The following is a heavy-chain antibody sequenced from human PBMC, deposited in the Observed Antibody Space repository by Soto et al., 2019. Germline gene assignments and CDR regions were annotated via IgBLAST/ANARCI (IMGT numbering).Heavy chain of an antibody. Sequence: ASVKVSCKASGYTFTGYYMHWVRQAPGQGLEWMGWINPNSGGTNYAQKFQGWVTMTRDTSISTAYMELSRLRSDDTAVYYCARSMGIVATIDLLYWGQGTLVTVSS. CDR3: ARSMGIVATIDLLY. V-gene: IGHV1-2*04. J-gene: IGHJ4*02. D-gene: IGHD5-12*01. CDR1: GYTFTGYY. CDR2: INPNSGGT.